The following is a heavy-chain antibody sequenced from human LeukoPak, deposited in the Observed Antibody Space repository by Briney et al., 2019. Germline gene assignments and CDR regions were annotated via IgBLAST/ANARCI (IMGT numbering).Heavy chain of an antibody. CDR1: GGSFSGYY. Sequence: SETLSLTCAVYGGSFSGYYWSWIRQPPGKGLEWIGEINHSGSTNYNPSLKSRVTISVDTSKNQFSLKLSSVTAADTAVYYCARGGDYDSSGYGDYWGQGTLVTVS. V-gene: IGHV4-34*01. J-gene: IGHJ4*02. CDR3: ARGGDYDSSGYGDY. CDR2: INHSGST. D-gene: IGHD3-22*01.